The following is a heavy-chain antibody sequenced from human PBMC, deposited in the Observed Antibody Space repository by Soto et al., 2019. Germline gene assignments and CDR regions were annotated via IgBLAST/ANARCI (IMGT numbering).Heavy chain of an antibody. J-gene: IGHJ5*01. CDR1: DFSFRRYG. D-gene: IGHD3-3*01. V-gene: IGHV3-30*18. CDR2: ISYDGNNK. CDR3: AKLEGLGSRTSLGWFDS. Sequence: QLVESGGGVVQPGRSLRLSCVASDFSFRRYGMHWVRQAPGKGLEWMAVISYDGNNKYCADSVKGRFTISRDNSKNTLYLQMNSLRPEDTAVYYCAKLEGLGSRTSLGWFDSWGQGTLVTVSS.